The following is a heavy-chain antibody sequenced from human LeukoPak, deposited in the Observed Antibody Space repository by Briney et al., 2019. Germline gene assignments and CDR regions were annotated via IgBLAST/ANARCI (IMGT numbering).Heavy chain of an antibody. D-gene: IGHD3-22*01. CDR1: GYTFTGYY. J-gene: IGHJ4*02. Sequence: ASVKVSCKASGYTFTGYYMHWVQQAPGQGLEWMGRINPNSGGTNYAQKFQGRVTMTRDTSVNTAYMDLSRLRSDDTAVYYCARGRNSVYYFNVVAPSYFDYWGQGTLVTVSS. CDR3: ARGRNSVYYFNVVAPSYFDY. V-gene: IGHV1-2*06. CDR2: INPNSGGT.